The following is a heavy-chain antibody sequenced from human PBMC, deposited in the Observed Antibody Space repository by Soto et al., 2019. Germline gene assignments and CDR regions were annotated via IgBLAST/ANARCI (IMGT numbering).Heavy chain of an antibody. CDR1: GGSISSGDYY. V-gene: IGHV4-61*08. CDR2: IYYSGST. Sequence: SETLSLTCTVSGGSISSGDYYWSWIRQPPGKGLEWIGYIYYSGSTNYNPSLKSRVTISVDTSKNQFSLKLSSVTAADTAVYYCARQQIAAAGVMGDLVHWFDPWGQGTLVTVSS. J-gene: IGHJ5*02. CDR3: ARQQIAAAGVMGDLVHWFDP. D-gene: IGHD6-13*01.